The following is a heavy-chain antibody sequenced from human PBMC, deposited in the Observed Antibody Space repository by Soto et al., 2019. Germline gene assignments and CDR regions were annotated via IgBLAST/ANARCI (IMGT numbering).Heavy chain of an antibody. V-gene: IGHV3-7*01. CDR1: GLTFSNYW. Sequence: EVQLVESGGGLVQPGGSLRLSCVVSGLTFSNYWMSWVRQAPVKGLEWVANINQDGSESYYVDSVKGRFTISRDNAKNSLYLQMTSLRAEDTAVYYCARPARECSSPGCANWGQGTLVTVSS. CDR2: INQDGSES. J-gene: IGHJ4*02. CDR3: ARPARECSSPGCAN. D-gene: IGHD2-2*01.